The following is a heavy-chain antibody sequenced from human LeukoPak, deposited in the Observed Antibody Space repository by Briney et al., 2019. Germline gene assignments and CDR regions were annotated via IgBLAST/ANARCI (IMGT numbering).Heavy chain of an antibody. Sequence: SETLSLTCAVSGGSISSGGYSWSWIRQPPGKGLEWIGYIYHSGSTYYNPSLKSRVTISVDRSKNQFSLKLSSVTAADTAVYYCARGGYDSSFGMDAWGKGTTVTVCS. CDR2: IYHSGST. J-gene: IGHJ6*04. CDR1: GGSISSGGYS. V-gene: IGHV4-30-2*01. D-gene: IGHD5-12*01. CDR3: ARGGYDSSFGMDA.